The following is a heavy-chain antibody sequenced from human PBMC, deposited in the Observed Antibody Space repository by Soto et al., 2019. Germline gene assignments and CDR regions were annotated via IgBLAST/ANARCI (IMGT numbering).Heavy chain of an antibody. CDR1: GVTFSSFA. D-gene: IGHD5-12*01. CDR3: AKARNSGYDSGGHYGMDV. J-gene: IGHJ6*02. CDR2: ISGTGGST. Sequence: PGGSLRLSCAASGVTFSSFAMSWVRQAPGKGLEWVSAISGTGGSTYYPVKGRFTISRDNSKNTLFLQMNSLRAEDTAVYYCAKARNSGYDSGGHYGMDVWGQGTTVTVSS. V-gene: IGHV3-23*01.